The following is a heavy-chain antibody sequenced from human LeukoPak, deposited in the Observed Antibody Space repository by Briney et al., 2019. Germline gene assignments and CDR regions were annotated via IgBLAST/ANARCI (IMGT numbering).Heavy chain of an antibody. D-gene: IGHD2-2*01. CDR2: IYYSGTT. Sequence: SETLSLTCTVSGGSISNSYYYWGWTRQPPGEALEWIGSIYYSGTTYYKPSLKSRVTISVDTSKNQFSLHLNSVTPEDTAVYYCARRLTQYDCFDPWGQGILVTVSS. J-gene: IGHJ5*02. CDR1: GGSISNSYYY. V-gene: IGHV4-39*01. CDR3: ARRLTQYDCFDP.